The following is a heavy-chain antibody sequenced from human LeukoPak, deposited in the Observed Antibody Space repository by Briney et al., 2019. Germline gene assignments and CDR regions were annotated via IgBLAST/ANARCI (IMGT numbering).Heavy chain of an antibody. V-gene: IGHV4-59*01. D-gene: IGHD6-6*01. Sequence: KPSETLSLTCAVSGGSISTFHWNWFRQPPGKELEWVGYIYYSGSANYNPSLKSRATISLDTSKNQFSLNLSSVTAADTAVYYCARRSGSSSVDFYYYLDVWGKGTTVTVSS. CDR1: GGSISTFH. CDR3: ARRSGSSSVDFYYYLDV. CDR2: IYYSGSA. J-gene: IGHJ6*03.